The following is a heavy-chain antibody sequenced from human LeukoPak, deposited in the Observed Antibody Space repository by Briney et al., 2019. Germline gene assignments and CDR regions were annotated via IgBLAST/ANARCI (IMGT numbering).Heavy chain of an antibody. D-gene: IGHD4-17*01. CDR2: IYYSGST. CDR3: ARHGATPMTTVTDDAFDI. Sequence: SETLSLTCTVSGGSISSCYWSWIRQPPGKGLEWIGYIYYSGSTNYNPSLKSRVTISVDTSKNQFSLKLSSVTAADTAVYYCARHGATPMTTVTDDAFDIWGQGTMVTVSS. CDR1: GGSISSCY. V-gene: IGHV4-59*08. J-gene: IGHJ3*02.